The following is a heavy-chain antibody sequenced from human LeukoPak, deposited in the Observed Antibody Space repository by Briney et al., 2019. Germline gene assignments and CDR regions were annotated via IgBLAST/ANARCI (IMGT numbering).Heavy chain of an antibody. J-gene: IGHJ4*02. CDR2: ISAYNGNT. CDR1: GYTXNSYG. D-gene: IGHD3-22*01. V-gene: IGHV1-18*01. CDR3: ARDASAYYSRWFDY. Sequence: ASVKVSCKASGYTXNSYGISGVRQAPGQGLEWMGWISAYNGNTDYAQKLQGRVTMTTDTSTSTAYMELRSLRSDDTAVYYCARDASAYYSRWFDYWGQGTLVTVSS.